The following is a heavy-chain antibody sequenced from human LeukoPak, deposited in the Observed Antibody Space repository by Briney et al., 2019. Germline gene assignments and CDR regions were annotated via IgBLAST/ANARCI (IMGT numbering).Heavy chain of an antibody. J-gene: IGHJ4*02. CDR1: GGSFSGYY. D-gene: IGHD3-3*01. CDR2: INHSGST. Sequence: SETLSLTCAVYGGSFSGYYWSWIRQPPGKGLEWIGEINHSGSTNYNPSLKSRVTISVDTSKNQFSLKLSSVTAADTAVYYCARSRLPSDDDFWSGYLDYWGQGTLVTVSS. V-gene: IGHV4-34*01. CDR3: ARSRLPSDDDFWSGYLDY.